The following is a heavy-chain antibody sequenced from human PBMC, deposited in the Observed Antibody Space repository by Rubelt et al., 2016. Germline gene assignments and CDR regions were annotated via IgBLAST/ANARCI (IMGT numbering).Heavy chain of an antibody. CDR1: GGSISSSSYY. CDR3: ARSGPYCSSTSCYEALFDP. V-gene: IGHV4-39*01. CDR2: IYYSGST. J-gene: IGHJ5*02. D-gene: IGHD2-2*01. Sequence: QLQLQESGPGLVKPSETLSLTCTVSGGSISSSSYYWGWIRQPPGKGLEWIGSIYYSGSTYYNPSLKSRVTISVDTSKNQCSLKLSSVTAADTAVYYCARSGPYCSSTSCYEALFDPWGQGTLVTVSS.